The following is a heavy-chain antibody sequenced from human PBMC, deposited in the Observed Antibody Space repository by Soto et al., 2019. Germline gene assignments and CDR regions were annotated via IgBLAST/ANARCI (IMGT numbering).Heavy chain of an antibody. CDR2: INAGNGNT. CDR1: GYTFTSYA. D-gene: IGHD1-26*01. CDR3: ARDPSVVGATTFAY. J-gene: IGHJ4*02. V-gene: IGHV1-3*01. Sequence: AXVKVSFNASGYTFTSYAMHWVRQAPGQRLEWMGWINAGNGNTKYSQKFQGRVTITRDTFASTVYMELRSLRSVVMVVYYCARDPSVVGATTFAYWGQGTLVTVSS.